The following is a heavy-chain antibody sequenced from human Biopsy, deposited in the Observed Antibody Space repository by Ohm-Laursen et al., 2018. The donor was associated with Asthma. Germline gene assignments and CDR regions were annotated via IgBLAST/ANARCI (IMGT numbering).Heavy chain of an antibody. CDR1: GYTFSDSR. V-gene: IGHV5-51*01. J-gene: IGHJ4*02. CDR3: ARFIDGTFFVDY. CDR2: IFAANSET. Sequence: ESLRISCKASGYTFSDSRIGWVRQMPGKGLEWMGIIFAANSETKYSPSFQGQVTISAGMSISTAFLQWSSLKASDTAIYYCARFIDGTFFVDYWGQGTLVTVSS. D-gene: IGHD1-7*01.